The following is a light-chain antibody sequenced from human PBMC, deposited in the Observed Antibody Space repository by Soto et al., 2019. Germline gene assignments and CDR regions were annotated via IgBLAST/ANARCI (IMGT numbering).Light chain of an antibody. CDR3: QQYNNWPLT. CDR2: GAS. J-gene: IGKJ1*01. Sequence: EIVMTPSPPTLSVSPGERATLSCRASQSVSSYLAWYQQKPGQAPRLLIYGASTRDTGIPARFSGSGSGTEFTLTISSLQSEDFAVYYCQQYNNWPLTFGQGTKVDIK. V-gene: IGKV3-15*01. CDR1: QSVSSY.